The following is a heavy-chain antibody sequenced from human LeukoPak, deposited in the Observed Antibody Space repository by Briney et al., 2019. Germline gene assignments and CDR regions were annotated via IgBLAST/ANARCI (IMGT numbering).Heavy chain of an antibody. CDR1: GYTFTSYA. Sequence: ASVKVSCKASGYTFTSYAMHWVRQAPGQRLEWMGWINAGHGNTKYSQKFQDRVTITRVTSASTAYMELSSLRSEDTAVYYCARTTAMVTIFDYWGQGTLVTVSS. CDR2: INAGHGNT. CDR3: ARTTAMVTIFDY. J-gene: IGHJ4*02. V-gene: IGHV1-3*01. D-gene: IGHD5-18*01.